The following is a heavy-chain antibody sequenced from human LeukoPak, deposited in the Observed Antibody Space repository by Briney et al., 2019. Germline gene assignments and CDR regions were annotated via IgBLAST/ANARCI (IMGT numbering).Heavy chain of an antibody. Sequence: GGSLSLLCTVSGFIFSRYDTHWARRATGKGLVWLTVIWYDGSNKYYADSVKGRFTISRDNSKNTLYLQMNSLRAEDTAVYYCARDGGAVPAAPEDYWGQGTLVTVSS. CDR1: GFIFSRYD. D-gene: IGHD2-2*01. V-gene: IGHV3-33*08. CDR2: IWYDGSNK. CDR3: ARDGGAVPAAPEDY. J-gene: IGHJ4*02.